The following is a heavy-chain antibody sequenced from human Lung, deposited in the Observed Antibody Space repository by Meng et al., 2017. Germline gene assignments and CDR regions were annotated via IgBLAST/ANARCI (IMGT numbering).Heavy chain of an antibody. CDR2: IDPKSGDT. D-gene: IGHD6-13*01. J-gene: IGHJ4*02. Sequence: QGQQVQSGAEVKKPGASVKVSCKPSGYNFPDYWLHWVRRAPGQGLEWMGRIDPKSGDTHYAQRFQGRVTMTGDTSISTAYMELSGLRSDDTAMYYCARDEDISAAGKLFGDYWGQGTLVTVSS. V-gene: IGHV1-2*06. CDR1: GYNFPDYW. CDR3: ARDEDISAAGKLFGDY.